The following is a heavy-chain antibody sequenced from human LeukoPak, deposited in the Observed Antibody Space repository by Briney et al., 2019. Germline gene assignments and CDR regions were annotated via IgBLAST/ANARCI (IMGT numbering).Heavy chain of an antibody. CDR1: GFTFSSYA. V-gene: IGHV3-30-3*01. Sequence: GGSLRLSCAASGFTFSSYAMHWVRQAPGKGLEWVAVISYDGSNKYYVDSVKGRFTISRDNSKNTLYLQMNSLRAEDTAVYYCARDRDYYDTAYHFDYWGQGTLVTVSS. CDR3: ARDRDYYDTAYHFDY. J-gene: IGHJ4*02. CDR2: ISYDGSNK. D-gene: IGHD3-22*01.